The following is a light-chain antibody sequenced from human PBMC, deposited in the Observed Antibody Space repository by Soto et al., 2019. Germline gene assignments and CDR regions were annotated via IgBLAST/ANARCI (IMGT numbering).Light chain of an antibody. J-gene: IGKJ4*01. CDR1: QTISNW. Sequence: DIRMTQSPSTLSASIGDRVTITCRASQTISNWLAWYQQKPGKAPKVLIYDASTLDGGVPSRFSGRRSGTDFTLTISSLQPSDFATYYCQQYNTYPLTFGGRTKVAIK. V-gene: IGKV1-5*01. CDR3: QQYNTYPLT. CDR2: DAS.